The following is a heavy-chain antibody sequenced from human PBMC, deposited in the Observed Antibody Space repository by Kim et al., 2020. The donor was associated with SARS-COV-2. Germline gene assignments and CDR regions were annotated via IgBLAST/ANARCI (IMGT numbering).Heavy chain of an antibody. V-gene: IGHV3-23*01. CDR3: AKDGGYCSGGSCQKPNYYYCYGMDV. CDR1: GFTFSSYA. J-gene: IGHJ6*02. CDR2: ISGSGGST. D-gene: IGHD2-15*01. Sequence: GGSLRLSCAASGFTFSSYAMSWVRKAPGKGLEWVSAISGSGGSTYYADSVKGRFTISRDNSKNTLYLQMNSLRAEDTAVYYCAKDGGYCSGGSCQKPNYYYCYGMDVWCQGTTVTVSS.